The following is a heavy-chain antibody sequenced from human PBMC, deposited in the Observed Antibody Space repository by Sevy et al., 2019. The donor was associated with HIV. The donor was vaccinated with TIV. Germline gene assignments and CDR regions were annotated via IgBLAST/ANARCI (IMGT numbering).Heavy chain of an antibody. CDR3: ARAGGDCYSKDECWFVS. CDR1: GFTFSAYS. V-gene: IGHV3-48*01. J-gene: IGHJ5*01. Sequence: GGSLRLSCAASGFTFSAYSMNWVRQAPGKGLEWVSYISSSSGTIYYADSVKGQFTISRDNAKSSLYLQMNGLRAEDTAVYYCARAGGDCYSKDECWFVSWGQGTLVTVSS. CDR2: ISSSSGTI. D-gene: IGHD2-21*01.